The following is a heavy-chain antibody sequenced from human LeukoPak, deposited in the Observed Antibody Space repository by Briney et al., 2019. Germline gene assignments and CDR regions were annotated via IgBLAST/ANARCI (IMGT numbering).Heavy chain of an antibody. CDR3: TRLTSGWPDF. CDR1: GFTFTSYS. Sequence: GGSLRPSCAASGFTFTSYSMNWVRQAPGKGLEWVSAISSNSGTYIYYADSVKGRFTIARDNAKSSVYLQMHSLRAEDTGVYYCTRLTSGWPDFWGQGTLVTVSS. CDR2: ISSNSGTYI. D-gene: IGHD6-19*01. V-gene: IGHV3-21*01. J-gene: IGHJ4*02.